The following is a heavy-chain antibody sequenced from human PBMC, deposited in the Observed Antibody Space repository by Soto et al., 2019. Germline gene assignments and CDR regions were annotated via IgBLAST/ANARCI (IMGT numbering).Heavy chain of an antibody. Sequence: SETLSLTCAVYGGSVNGYYWNWIRQPPWKGLEWIGGINHTGGTHYNPSLKSRVTMSVDTSKNQFSLRLSSVTAADTAIYYCATRITVFGLLIPPFDPWGQGAQVTVSP. J-gene: IGHJ5*02. CDR2: INHTGGT. CDR3: ATRITVFGLLIPPFDP. CDR1: GGSVNGYY. D-gene: IGHD3-3*01. V-gene: IGHV4-34*01.